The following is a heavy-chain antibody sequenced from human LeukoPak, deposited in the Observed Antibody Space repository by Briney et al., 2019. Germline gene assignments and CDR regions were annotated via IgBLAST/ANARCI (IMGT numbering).Heavy chain of an antibody. CDR1: GFTFSSYA. D-gene: IGHD3-3*01. J-gene: IGHJ4*02. CDR2: ISYDGSNK. CDR3: ARGSGTYYDFWSGYYGGYYFDY. Sequence: GGSLRLSCAASGFTFSSYAMHWVRQAPGKGLEWVAVISYDGSNKYYADSVKGRFTISRDNSKNTLYLQMNSLRAEDTAVYYCARGSGTYYDFWSGYYGGYYFDYWGQGTLVTVSS. V-gene: IGHV3-30*14.